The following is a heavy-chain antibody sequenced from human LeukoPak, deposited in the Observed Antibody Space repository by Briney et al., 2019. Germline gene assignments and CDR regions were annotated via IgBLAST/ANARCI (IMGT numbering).Heavy chain of an antibody. V-gene: IGHV5-51*01. J-gene: IGHJ4*02. D-gene: IGHD5-24*01. CDR3: ARACRDGYNQNFDH. CDR2: IYPGGSET. Sequence: GESLKISCKGLGYDFSTYWNAWVRQRPGKGLEWMGIIYPGGSETRYDPSFQGQVTISADRSTSTAYLQWSSLRASDTAMYYCARACRDGYNQNFDHWGQGTLVTVSS. CDR1: GYDFSTYW.